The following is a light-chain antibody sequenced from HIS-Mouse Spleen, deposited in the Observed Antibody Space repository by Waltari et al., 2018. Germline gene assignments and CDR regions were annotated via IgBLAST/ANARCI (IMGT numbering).Light chain of an antibody. J-gene: IGKJ3*01. CDR3: QQYDNLPFT. V-gene: IGKV1-33*01. CDR2: DAS. Sequence: DIQMTQSPSSLSASVGDRVTITCQASQDISNYLNWYQQKPGKAPKFLIHDASNLETGVPSRFSGSGSGTDFTFTISSLQPEDIATYYCQQYDNLPFTFGPGTKVDIK. CDR1: QDISNY.